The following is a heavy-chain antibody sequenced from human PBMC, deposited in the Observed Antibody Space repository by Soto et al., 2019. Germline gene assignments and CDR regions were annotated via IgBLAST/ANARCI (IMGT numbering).Heavy chain of an antibody. CDR2: TYYRSKWYN. J-gene: IGHJ4*02. Sequence: SXTLSLTCAISGDSVSSNSAAWNWIRQSPSRGLEWLGRTYYRSKWYNDYAVSVKSRITINPDTSKNQFSLQLNSVTPEDTAVYYCARGYYDFWSGDYTRQYYFDYWGQGTLVTVS. CDR1: GDSVSSNSAA. D-gene: IGHD3-3*01. V-gene: IGHV6-1*01. CDR3: ARGYYDFWSGDYTRQYYFDY.